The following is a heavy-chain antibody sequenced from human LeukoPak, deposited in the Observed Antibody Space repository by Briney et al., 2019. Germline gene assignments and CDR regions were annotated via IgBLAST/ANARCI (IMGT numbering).Heavy chain of an antibody. CDR1: GFTFSDHY. CDR3: VRSRSAASSYFFDY. Sequence: GGSLRLSCAVSGFTFSDHYMEWVRQAPGKGPEWGARSRNKVNSYSTEYVASVTGRFTISRDDSKNSLYLQMNSLKTEDTDVYYCVRSRSAASSYFFDYWSQGSLVTVSS. V-gene: IGHV3-72*01. CDR2: SRNKVNSYST. D-gene: IGHD2-2*01. J-gene: IGHJ4*02.